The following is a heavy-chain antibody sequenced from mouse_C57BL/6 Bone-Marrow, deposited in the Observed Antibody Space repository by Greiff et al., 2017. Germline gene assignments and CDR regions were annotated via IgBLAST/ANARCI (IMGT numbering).Heavy chain of an antibody. Sequence: EVKVVESGGGLVKPGGSLKLSCAASGFTFSSYAMSWVRQTPEKRLEWVATISDGGSYTYYPDNVKGRFTISRDNAKNNLYLQMSHLKSEDTAMYYCAREGSNCGWYFDVWGTGTTVTVSS. J-gene: IGHJ1*03. V-gene: IGHV5-4*01. D-gene: IGHD2-5*01. CDR1: GFTFSSYA. CDR3: AREGSNCGWYFDV. CDR2: ISDGGSYT.